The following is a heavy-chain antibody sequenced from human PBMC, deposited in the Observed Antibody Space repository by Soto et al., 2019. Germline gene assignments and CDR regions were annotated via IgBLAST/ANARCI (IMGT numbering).Heavy chain of an antibody. V-gene: IGHV3-23*01. CDR1: GFTFSSYA. J-gene: IGHJ6*02. D-gene: IGHD2-2*02. CDR3: AKVTRDIVVVPAAIRPYYYYGMDV. Sequence: GSLRLSCAASGFTFSSYAMSWVRQAPGKGLEWVSAISGSGGSTYYADSVKGRFTISRDNSKNTLYLQMNSLRAEDTAVYYCAKVTRDIVVVPAAIRPYYYYGMDVWGQGTTVTVSS. CDR2: ISGSGGST.